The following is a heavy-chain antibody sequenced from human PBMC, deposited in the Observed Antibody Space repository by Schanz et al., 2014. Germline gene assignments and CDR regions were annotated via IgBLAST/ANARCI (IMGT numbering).Heavy chain of an antibody. D-gene: IGHD3-3*02. Sequence: QVQLVQSGSQLKKPGASVKISCKASGYFFNKYPLNWVRQAPGQGLEWMGWINTDTGNPTYAQGFTGRFVFSLDTSVSAAYLQIISLKAEDTAVYYCARGTFLDYWGQGTLVTVSS. V-gene: IGHV7-4-1*02. CDR1: GYFFNKYP. CDR2: INTDTGNP. CDR3: ARGTFLDY. J-gene: IGHJ4*02.